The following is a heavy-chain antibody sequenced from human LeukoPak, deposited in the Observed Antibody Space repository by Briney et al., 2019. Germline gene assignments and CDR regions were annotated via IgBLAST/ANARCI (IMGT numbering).Heavy chain of an antibody. CDR1: GFTFSDYY. CDR2: ISSSGSTI. J-gene: IGHJ4*02. V-gene: IGHV3-11*04. CDR3: ARDPHDDYGDYVLDY. D-gene: IGHD4-17*01. Sequence: GGSLRLSCAASGFTFSDYYMSWIRQAPGKGLEWVSYISSSGSTIYHADSVKGRFTISRDNSKNTLYLQMNSLRAEDTAVYYCARDPHDDYGDYVLDYWGQGTLVTVSS.